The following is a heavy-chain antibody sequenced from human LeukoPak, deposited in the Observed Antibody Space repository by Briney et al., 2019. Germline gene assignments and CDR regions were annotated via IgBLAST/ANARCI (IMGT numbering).Heavy chain of an antibody. CDR3: ARGRYCGGDCYSSFDY. CDR1: GGTFTSYA. CDR2: IIPIFGTA. V-gene: IGHV1-69*01. J-gene: IGHJ4*02. Sequence: ASVKVSCKASGGTFTSYAISWVRQAPGQGLEWMGGIIPIFGTANYAQKFQGRVTITADESTSTAYMELSSLRSEDTAVYYCARGRYCGGDCYSSFDYWGQGTLVTVSS. D-gene: IGHD2-21*02.